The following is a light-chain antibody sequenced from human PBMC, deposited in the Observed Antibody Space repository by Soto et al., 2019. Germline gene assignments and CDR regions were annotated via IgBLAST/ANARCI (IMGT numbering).Light chain of an antibody. Sequence: EVVRPQSPATLSVSPGERATLSCRASQSVSSNLAWYQQKPGQAPRLLIYDASNRATGIPARFSGSGSGTDFTLTISSLEPEDFAVYYCQQRSNWPPITFGQGTLPAIK. J-gene: IGKJ5*01. CDR1: QSVSSN. CDR2: DAS. V-gene: IGKV3-11*01. CDR3: QQRSNWPPIT.